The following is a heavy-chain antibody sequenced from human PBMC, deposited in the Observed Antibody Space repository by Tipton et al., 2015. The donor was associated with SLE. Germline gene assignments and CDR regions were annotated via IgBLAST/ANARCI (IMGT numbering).Heavy chain of an antibody. D-gene: IGHD3-10*01. J-gene: IGHJ3*01. V-gene: IGHV4-59*07. CDR2: FYFSGSS. CDR3: ARHLGVIVAFEV. CDR1: GVSISTYY. Sequence: TLSLTCSVSGVSISTYYWSWIRQSPGKGLEWIGFFYFSGSSQYNTSLKSRVAISADTSNNQFSLELRSVTAADTAVYYCARHLGVIVAFEVWGQGTVLTVSS.